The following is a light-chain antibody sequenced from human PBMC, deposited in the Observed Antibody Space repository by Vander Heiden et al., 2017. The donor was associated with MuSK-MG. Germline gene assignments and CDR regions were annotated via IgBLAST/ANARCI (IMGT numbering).Light chain of an antibody. J-gene: IGKJ4*01. CDR2: A. CDR3: QQYYSFPPKLT. V-gene: IGKV1D-8*01. CDR1: QGISSY. Sequence: VIWMTQSPSLLSASTGDRVTISCRMSQGISSYVAWYQQKPGKAPELLIYAASRFSGSGSGTDFTLTISCLQSEDFATYYCQQYYSFPPKLTFGGGTKVEIK.